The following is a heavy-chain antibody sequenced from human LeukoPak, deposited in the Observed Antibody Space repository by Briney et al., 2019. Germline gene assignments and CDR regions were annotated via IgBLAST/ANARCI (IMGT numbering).Heavy chain of an antibody. CDR1: GVSISSYY. J-gene: IGHJ6*03. D-gene: IGHD2-2*01. V-gene: IGHV4-59*01. Sequence: SETLSLTCTASGVSISSYYWSWIRQPPGKGLEWIGYIYYSGSTNYNPSLKSRVTISVDTSKNQFSLKLSSVTAADTAVYYCARENRYCSSTSCSYYYYMDVWGKGTTVTVSS. CDR3: ARENRYCSSTSCSYYYYMDV. CDR2: IYYSGST.